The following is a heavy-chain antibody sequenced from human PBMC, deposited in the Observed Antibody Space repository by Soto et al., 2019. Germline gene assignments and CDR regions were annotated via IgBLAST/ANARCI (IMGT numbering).Heavy chain of an antibody. D-gene: IGHD3-10*01. CDR2: ISGSGGST. CDR3: AKGVLWFGELFYYGMDV. CDR1: GFTFSSYA. J-gene: IGHJ6*02. Sequence: GSLRLSCAASGFTFSSYAMSWVRQAPGKGLEWVSAISGSGGSTYYADSVKGRFTISRDNSKNTLYLQMNSLRAEDTAVYYCAKGVLWFGELFYYGMDVWGQGTTVTVSS. V-gene: IGHV3-23*01.